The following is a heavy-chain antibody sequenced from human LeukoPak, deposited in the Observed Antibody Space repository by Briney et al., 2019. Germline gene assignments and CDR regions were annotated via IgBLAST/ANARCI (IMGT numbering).Heavy chain of an antibody. J-gene: IGHJ4*02. CDR2: IYFSGNT. Sequence: SETLSLTCTASGYSISSGYYWGWIRQPPGKGLEWIGSIYFSGNTYYNPSLKTRVTISIDTSKNQFSLKLTSVTAADTAIFYCASGYFVHTFDFWGQGTLGTVSS. V-gene: IGHV4-38-2*02. CDR3: ASGYFVHTFDF. D-gene: IGHD2-2*03. CDR1: GYSISSGYY.